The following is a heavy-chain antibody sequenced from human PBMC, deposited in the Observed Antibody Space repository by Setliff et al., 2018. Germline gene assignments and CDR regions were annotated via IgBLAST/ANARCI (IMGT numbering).Heavy chain of an antibody. V-gene: IGHV4-61*09. J-gene: IGHJ6*03. CDR3: ARMSGFQYIDV. Sequence: PSETLSLTCAVSGLSVSSGYCWGWFRQPAGKELEWIGQIYTSWSTNYNPSLKSRVTISLDTSKNQFSLSLTSVTAEDTAVYYCARMSGFQYIDVWDKGTTVTVSS. D-gene: IGHD3-3*01. CDR1: GLSVSSGYC. CDR2: IYTSWST.